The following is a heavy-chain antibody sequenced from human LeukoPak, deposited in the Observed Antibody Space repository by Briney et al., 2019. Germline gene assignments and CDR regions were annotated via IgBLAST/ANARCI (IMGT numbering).Heavy chain of an antibody. CDR2: IYYSGST. CDR1: GGSISSSSYY. D-gene: IGHD6-6*01. V-gene: IGHV4-39*07. CDR3: ARDPLGFGQLGRDDAFDI. Sequence: SETLSLTCTVSGGSISSSSYYWGWIRQPPGKGLEWIGSIYYSGSTYYNPSLKSRVTISVDTSKNQFSLKLSSVTAADTAVYYCARDPLGFGQLGRDDAFDIWGQGTMVTVSS. J-gene: IGHJ3*02.